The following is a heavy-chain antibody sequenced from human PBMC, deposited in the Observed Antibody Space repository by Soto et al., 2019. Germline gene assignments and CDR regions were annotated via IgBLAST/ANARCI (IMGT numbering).Heavy chain of an antibody. CDR1: GYTFTSYG. J-gene: IGHJ4*02. D-gene: IGHD1-26*01. Sequence: GASVKVSCKASGYTFTSYGISWVRRAPGQGLEWMGWISAYNGNTIYAQKFQGRVTMTEDTSTDTAYMELSSLRSEDTAVYYCATAAPQVGATLYFDYWGQGTLVTVSS. CDR2: ISAYNGNT. CDR3: ATAAPQVGATLYFDY. V-gene: IGHV1-18*01.